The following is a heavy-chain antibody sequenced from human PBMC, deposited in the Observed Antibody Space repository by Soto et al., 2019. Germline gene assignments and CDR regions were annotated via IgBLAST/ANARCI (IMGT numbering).Heavy chain of an antibody. J-gene: IGHJ3*02. CDR3: ARHQSSGWYFVASDI. V-gene: IGHV1-18*01. Sequence: QVQLVQSGAEVKKPGASVKVSCKASGYTFTSYGITWVRQAPGQGLEWMGWISAYNGNTNYAQKLQGRVTMTTDTSTSTVYMELRSLRSDDTAVYYCARHQSSGWYFVASDIWGQATIVTVSS. CDR2: ISAYNGNT. CDR1: GYTFTSYG. D-gene: IGHD6-19*01.